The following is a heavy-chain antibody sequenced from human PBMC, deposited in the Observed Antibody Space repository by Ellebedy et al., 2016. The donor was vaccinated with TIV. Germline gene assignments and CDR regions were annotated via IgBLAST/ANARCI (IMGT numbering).Heavy chain of an antibody. J-gene: IGHJ6*03. D-gene: IGHD2-2*01. CDR2: VNRSGST. V-gene: IGHV4-34*01. CDR1: GGSFSGYY. Sequence: MPGGSLRLSCAVYGGSFSGYYWIWIRQPPEKGLEWIGEVNRSGSTKYNPSLKSRVTISVDTSKNQFSLKLSSVTAADTAVYYCARGLVVPALYYYYMDVWGKGTTVTVSS. CDR3: ARGLVVPALYYYYMDV.